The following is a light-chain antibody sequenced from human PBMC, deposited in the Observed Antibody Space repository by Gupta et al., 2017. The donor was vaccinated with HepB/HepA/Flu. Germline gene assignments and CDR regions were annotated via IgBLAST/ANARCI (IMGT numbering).Light chain of an antibody. CDR2: WAS. Sequence: DIVMTQSPDSLAVSLGERATINCKSSQSVLYSSNNKNYLAWFQQEPGQPPKLLIYWASTRESGVPDQFSGGGSGTDFTLTISSLQAEDVAVYYCQQYYSTPWTFGQGTKVEIK. CDR1: QSVLYSSNNKNY. V-gene: IGKV4-1*01. CDR3: QQYYSTPWT. J-gene: IGKJ1*01.